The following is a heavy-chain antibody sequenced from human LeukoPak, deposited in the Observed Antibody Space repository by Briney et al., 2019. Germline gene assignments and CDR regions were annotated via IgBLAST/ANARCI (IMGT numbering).Heavy chain of an antibody. CDR3: DPHDSASHF. CDR1: GFTFSSYA. Sequence: GGSLRLSCAASGFTFSSYAMHWVRQAPGKGLEWVAFILSDGSNKYYADSVKGRFTISRDNSKDTLYLQMNSLRDDDTAVYYCDPHDSASHFWGQGTLVTVSS. V-gene: IGHV3-30-3*01. J-gene: IGHJ4*02. CDR2: ILSDGSNK. D-gene: IGHD6-6*01.